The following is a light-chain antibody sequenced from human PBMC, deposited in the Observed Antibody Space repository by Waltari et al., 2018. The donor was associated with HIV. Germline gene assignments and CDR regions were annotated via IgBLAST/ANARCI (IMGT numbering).Light chain of an antibody. V-gene: IGLV2-11*01. CDR1: SSDVGAYNR. CDR2: DVR. Sequence: QSALTQPRSVSGSPGQSVTISCTGTSSDVGAYNRVSWYQQHPGKAPKVVIYDVRERPAGVPGRFSGSKSANTASLTISGLQADDEADYHCFSFAGSYIVFGTGTKVTVL. J-gene: IGLJ1*01. CDR3: FSFAGSYIV.